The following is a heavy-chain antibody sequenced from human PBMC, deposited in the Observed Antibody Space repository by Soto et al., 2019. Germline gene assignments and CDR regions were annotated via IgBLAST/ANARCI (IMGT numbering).Heavy chain of an antibody. J-gene: IGHJ4*02. CDR1: GGSISSSSLY. CDR3: ARISVLLAGTGPLDY. CDR2: IYYTGNT. V-gene: IGHV4-39*01. D-gene: IGHD6-19*01. Sequence: NPSETLSLTCTVSGGSISSSSLYWAWIRQPPGKGLEWIGNIYYTGNTYNNPSLKSRVTISLEMSNNQFSLKLSSVTAADTAVYYCARISVLLAGTGPLDYWGQGTLVTVSS.